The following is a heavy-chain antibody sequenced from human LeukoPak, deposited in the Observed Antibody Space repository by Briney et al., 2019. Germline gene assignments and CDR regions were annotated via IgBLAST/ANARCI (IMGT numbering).Heavy chain of an antibody. Sequence: NPSETLSLTCTVSGYSISSGYYWGWIRQPPGKGLEWIGSIYHSGSTNYNPSLKSRVTISVDKSKNQFSLKLSSVTAADTAVYYCARNGPTVTTLFDYWGQGTLVTVSS. CDR2: IYHSGST. V-gene: IGHV4-38-2*02. CDR3: ARNGPTVTTLFDY. D-gene: IGHD4-17*01. CDR1: GYSISSGYY. J-gene: IGHJ4*02.